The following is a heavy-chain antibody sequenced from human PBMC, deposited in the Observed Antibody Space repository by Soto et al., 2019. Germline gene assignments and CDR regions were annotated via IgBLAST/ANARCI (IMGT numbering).Heavy chain of an antibody. V-gene: IGHV3-23*01. CDR2: IVANGGST. Sequence: EVQLLESGGGLVQPGGSLRLSCAASGFTFKNYAMTWVRQAPWKGLEWVSGIVANGGSTDYADSVKGRFTISRDNSKNMLYLQMKRLRVDDMAVYYCAKDQSYYYDSSGSRAEDWGQGTLVTVSS. CDR1: GFTFKNYA. D-gene: IGHD3-22*01. CDR3: AKDQSYYYDSSGSRAED. J-gene: IGHJ4*02.